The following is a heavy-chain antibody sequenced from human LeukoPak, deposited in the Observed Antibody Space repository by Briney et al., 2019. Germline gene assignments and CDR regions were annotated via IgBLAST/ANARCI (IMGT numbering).Heavy chain of an antibody. V-gene: IGHV3-7*01. J-gene: IGHJ6*02. CDR3: ARDHISMVRGVIYYYYYGMDV. CDR1: GFTFSSYW. Sequence: GGSLRLSCAASGFTFSSYWMSWVRQAPGKGLEWVANIKQDGSEKYYVDSVKGRFTISRDNAKNSLYLQMNSLRAEDTAVYYCARDHISMVRGVIYYYYYGMDVWAKGPRSPSP. D-gene: IGHD3-10*01. CDR2: IKQDGSEK.